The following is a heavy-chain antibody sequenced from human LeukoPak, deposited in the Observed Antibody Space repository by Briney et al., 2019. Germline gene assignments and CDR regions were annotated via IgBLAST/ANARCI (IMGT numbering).Heavy chain of an antibody. D-gene: IGHD5-12*01. CDR3: ARDGVARTITGF. J-gene: IGHJ4*02. V-gene: IGHV3-33*01. Sequence: SGGSLRLSCAASGFTFSSYGMHWVRQAPGKGLEWVAAIWPDGGNKYYADYVKGRFTISRDNSKNTLYLQMNSLRDEDTAVYYCARDGVARTITGFWGQGTLVTISS. CDR1: GFTFSSYG. CDR2: IWPDGGNK.